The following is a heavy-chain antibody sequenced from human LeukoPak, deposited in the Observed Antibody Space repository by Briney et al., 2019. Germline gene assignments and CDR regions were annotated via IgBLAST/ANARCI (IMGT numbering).Heavy chain of an antibody. CDR3: ARAPGYTSGWYYFDY. J-gene: IGHJ4*02. V-gene: IGHV1-2*02. CDR2: INTNSGGT. Sequence: ASVKVSCKASGYTFTGYYMHWVRQAPGQGLEWMGWINTNSGGTNYAQKFQGRVTMTRDTSISTAYMELSRLRSDDTAVYYCARAPGYTSGWYYFDYWGQGTLVTVSS. CDR1: GYTFTGYY. D-gene: IGHD6-19*01.